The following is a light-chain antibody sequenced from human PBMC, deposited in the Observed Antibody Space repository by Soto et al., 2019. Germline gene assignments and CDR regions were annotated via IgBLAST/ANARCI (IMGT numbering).Light chain of an antibody. Sequence: IVMTQSPATLSVSPGERATLSCRASQSVSSNLAWYQQKPGQAPRLLIYDAFTRATGIPARCRGSGSGTEFTRTINSLQSGDFGLYYCQQYNNWPPRVTFGGGTKVEIK. V-gene: IGKV3-15*01. J-gene: IGKJ4*01. CDR2: DAF. CDR3: QQYNNWPPRVT. CDR1: QSVSSN.